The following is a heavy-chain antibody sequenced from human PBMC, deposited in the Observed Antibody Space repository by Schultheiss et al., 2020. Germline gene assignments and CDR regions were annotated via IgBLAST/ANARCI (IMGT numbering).Heavy chain of an antibody. V-gene: IGHV4-61*02. CDR3: ARLRRDGYNFGSGDWYFDI. D-gene: IGHD5-24*01. CDR1: GGSISSGGYY. CDR2: IYTSGST. J-gene: IGHJ2*01. Sequence: SETLSLTCAVSGGSISSGGYYWSWIRQPPGKGLEWIGRIYTSGSTNYNPSLKSRVTISVDTSKNQFSLKLSSVTAADTAVYYCARLRRDGYNFGSGDWYFDIWGRGTLVTVSS.